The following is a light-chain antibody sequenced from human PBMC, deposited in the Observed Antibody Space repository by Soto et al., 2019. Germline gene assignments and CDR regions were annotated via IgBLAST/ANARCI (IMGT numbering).Light chain of an antibody. J-gene: IGLJ2*01. Sequence: QSALTQPASVSGSPGQSITISCTGTSSDVGGYDYVSWYQRYPGKAPKLVIHDVNDRPSGVSSRFSGSKSGNTASLTISGLQAEDEADYYCNSYTINSTVLFGGGTKLTVL. CDR1: SSDVGGYDY. V-gene: IGLV2-14*03. CDR3: NSYTINSTVL. CDR2: DVN.